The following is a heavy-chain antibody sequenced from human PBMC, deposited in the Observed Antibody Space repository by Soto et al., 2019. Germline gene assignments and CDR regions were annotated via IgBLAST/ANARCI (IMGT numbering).Heavy chain of an antibody. D-gene: IGHD3-10*01. CDR1: GDSISTYY. V-gene: IGHV4-34*01. Sequence: SETLSLTCTVSGDSISTYYWNWIRQPPGKGLEWMGVIYHSGSTKYYWSLKSRVTISVGTTRNQISLKLISGIAADAAVFYCGRTPMVPGSYSGMDVWGQGTP. J-gene: IGHJ6*02. CDR3: GRTPMVPGSYSGMDV. CDR2: IYHSGST.